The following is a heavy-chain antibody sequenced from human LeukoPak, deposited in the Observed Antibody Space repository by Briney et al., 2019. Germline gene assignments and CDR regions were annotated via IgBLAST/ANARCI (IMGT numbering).Heavy chain of an antibody. Sequence: SETLSLTCAVYGGSFSRYYWGWIRQSPGKGLEWIAEIDHRGDTNYNPSVKSRVTISVDTSKNQFSLKVRSLSAADTAVYYCARGATISETGYFDFWDQGTLVTVSS. J-gene: IGHJ4*03. V-gene: IGHV4-34*01. CDR1: GGSFSRYY. D-gene: IGHD5-24*01. CDR2: IDHRGDT. CDR3: ARGATISETGYFDF.